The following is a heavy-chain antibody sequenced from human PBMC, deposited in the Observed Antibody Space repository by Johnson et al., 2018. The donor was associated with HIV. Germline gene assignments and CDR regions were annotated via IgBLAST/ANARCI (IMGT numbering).Heavy chain of an antibody. Sequence: VQLVESGGGLVQPGGSLRLSCAASGFTFSSYGMSWVRQAPGKGLEWVSGVTGTGGDTYYAESVKGRFTISRDNSKNTLYLQMNKLRAEDTAVYFWASQVRGLRLGVDAFDIWGQGTMVTVS. D-gene: IGHD3-16*01. CDR3: ASQVRGLRLGVDAFDI. V-gene: IGHV3-23*04. CDR2: VTGTGGDT. CDR1: GFTFSSYG. J-gene: IGHJ3*02.